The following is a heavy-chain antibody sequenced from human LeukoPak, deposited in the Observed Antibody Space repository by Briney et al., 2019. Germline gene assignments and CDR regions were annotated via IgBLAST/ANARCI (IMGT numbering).Heavy chain of an antibody. D-gene: IGHD3-10*01. J-gene: IGHJ5*02. CDR3: ARRKRITMVRGVIGWFDP. V-gene: IGHV4-34*01. Sequence: SETLSLTCAVYGGSFSGYYWSWIRQPPGKGLEWIGEMNHSGSTNYNPSLKSRVTISVDTSKNQFSLKLSSVTAADTAVYYCARRKRITMVRGVIGWFDPWGQGTLVTVSS. CDR1: GGSFSGYY. CDR2: MNHSGST.